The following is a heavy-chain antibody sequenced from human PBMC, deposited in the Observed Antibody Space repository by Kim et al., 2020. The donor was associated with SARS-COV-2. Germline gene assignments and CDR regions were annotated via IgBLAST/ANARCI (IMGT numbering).Heavy chain of an antibody. J-gene: IGHJ3*02. Sequence: SETLSLTCTVSGGSISSGSYYWSWIRQPAGKGLEWIGRIYTSGSTNYNPSLKSRVTISVDTSKNQFSLKLSSVTAADTAVYYCARVRCRFFCRSDILTGLDAFDIWGQGTMVTVSS. CDR2: IYTSGST. V-gene: IGHV4-61*02. CDR1: GGSISSGSYY. CDR3: ARVRCRFFCRSDILTGLDAFDI. D-gene: IGHD3-9*01.